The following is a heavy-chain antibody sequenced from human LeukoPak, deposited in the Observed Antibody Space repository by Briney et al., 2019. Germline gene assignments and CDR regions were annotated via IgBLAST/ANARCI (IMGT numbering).Heavy chain of an antibody. CDR2: ISSSSSYI. CDR3: ASLYSSSWYY. J-gene: IGHJ4*02. D-gene: IGHD6-13*01. Sequence: GGSLRLSCAASGFTFSSYSMNWVRQAPGKGLEWVSSISSSSSYIYYADSMKGRFTISRDNAKNSLYLQMNSLRAEDTAVYYCASLYSSSWYYWGQGTLVTVSS. V-gene: IGHV3-21*01. CDR1: GFTFSSYS.